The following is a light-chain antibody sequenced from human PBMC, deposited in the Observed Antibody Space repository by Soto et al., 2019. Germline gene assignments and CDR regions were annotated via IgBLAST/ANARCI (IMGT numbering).Light chain of an antibody. CDR3: QHYGSSRWT. J-gene: IGKJ1*01. Sequence: EIVLTQSPGTLSLSRGERATISYRASQSVSSTYLAWYQQKPGQAPRLLIYGASTRATGLPDRFSGSGTGTDFTLTISSMEPEDFALYYCQHYGSSRWTFGQGTKVEIK. CDR1: QSVSSTY. V-gene: IGKV3-20*01. CDR2: GAS.